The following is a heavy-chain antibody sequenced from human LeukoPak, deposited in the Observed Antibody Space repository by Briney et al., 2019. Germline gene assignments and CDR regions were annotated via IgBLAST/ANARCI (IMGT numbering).Heavy chain of an antibody. J-gene: IGHJ5*01. V-gene: IGHV1-2*02. Sequence: ASVKVSCKAPGYTFTEYYVHWLRQAPGQGLEWMGWVTLSTGNIYYAQNFQGRVTMTRDTSISTVYMQLGSLKSDDTAIYYCARDIAPSGAWWFDSWGQGTLATVSS. CDR3: ARDIAPSGAWWFDS. D-gene: IGHD6-13*01. CDR1: GYTFTEYY. CDR2: VTLSTGNI.